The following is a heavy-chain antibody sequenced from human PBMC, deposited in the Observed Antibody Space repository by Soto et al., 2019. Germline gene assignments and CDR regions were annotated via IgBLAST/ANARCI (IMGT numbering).Heavy chain of an antibody. CDR2: ISGSGGST. Sequence: GGSLRLSCAASGFTFSSYAMSWVPQAPGKGLEWVSAISGSGGSTYYADSVKGRFTISRDNSKNTLYLQMNSLRAEDTAVYYCAKDGGCSSTSCPSVYWGQGTLVTVSS. CDR1: GFTFSSYA. J-gene: IGHJ4*02. D-gene: IGHD2-2*01. V-gene: IGHV3-23*01. CDR3: AKDGGCSSTSCPSVY.